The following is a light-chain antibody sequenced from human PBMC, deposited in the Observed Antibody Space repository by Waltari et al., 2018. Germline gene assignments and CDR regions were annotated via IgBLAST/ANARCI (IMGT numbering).Light chain of an antibody. V-gene: IGLV8-61*01. CDR1: SGSVSTSYY. CDR3: VLYMGSGIWV. J-gene: IGLJ3*02. Sequence: QTVVTQEPSFSVSPGGTVTLTCGLSSGSVSTSYYPSWYQQTPGQAPRTLIYSTNTRSSGVPARFSCSILGNKAALTITGAQADDESDYYCVLYMGSGIWVFGGGTKLTVL. CDR2: STN.